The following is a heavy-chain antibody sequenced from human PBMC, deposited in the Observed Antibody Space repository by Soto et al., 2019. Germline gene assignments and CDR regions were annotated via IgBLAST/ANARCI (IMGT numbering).Heavy chain of an antibody. D-gene: IGHD6-19*01. Sequence: QVQLQQWGAGLLKPSETLSLTCAVYGGSFSGSYWSWIRQPPGKGLEWIGEINHSGSTNYNPSLKSRVTISVDTSKNQFSLKLSSVTAADTAVYYCATYQWRGAFDIWGQGTLVTVSS. V-gene: IGHV4-34*01. J-gene: IGHJ3*02. CDR1: GGSFSGSY. CDR3: ATYQWRGAFDI. CDR2: INHSGST.